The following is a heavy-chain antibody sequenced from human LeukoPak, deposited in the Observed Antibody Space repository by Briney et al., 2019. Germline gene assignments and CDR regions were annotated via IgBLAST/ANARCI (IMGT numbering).Heavy chain of an antibody. D-gene: IGHD4-17*01. Sequence: PGGALRLSCAASGFTFSSYAMSWVRQAPGKGLEWVSAISGSGGSTYYADSVKGRFTISRDNSKNTLYLQMNSLRTEGTAVYYCAKVRLRSQYDAFDIWGQGTVVTVSS. CDR3: AKVRLRSQYDAFDI. J-gene: IGHJ3*02. CDR1: GFTFSSYA. CDR2: ISGSGGST. V-gene: IGHV3-23*01.